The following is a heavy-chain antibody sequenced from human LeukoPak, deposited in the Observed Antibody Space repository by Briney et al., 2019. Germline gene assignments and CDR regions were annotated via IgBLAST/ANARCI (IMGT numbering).Heavy chain of an antibody. J-gene: IGHJ1*01. CDR3: AKGGYYYGSGSYYFQD. Sequence: GGSLRLSCAASGFTFSSYAMSWVRQAPGKGLEWVSAISGSGGSTYYADSVKGRFTISRDNSKNTLYLQMDSLRAEDTAVYYCAKGGYYYGSGSYYFQDWGQGTLVTVSS. CDR2: ISGSGGST. CDR1: GFTFSSYA. D-gene: IGHD3-10*01. V-gene: IGHV3-23*01.